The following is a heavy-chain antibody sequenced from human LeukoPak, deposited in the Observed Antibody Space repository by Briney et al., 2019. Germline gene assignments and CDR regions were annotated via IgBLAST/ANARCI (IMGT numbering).Heavy chain of an antibody. CDR3: ARVSVYGDYEPYYFDY. J-gene: IGHJ4*02. Sequence: ASVKVSCKASGYTFTSYGISWVRQAPGQGLEWMGWISAYNGNTNYAQKLQGRVTMTTDTSTSTAYMELRSLRSDDTAVYYCARVSVYGDYEPYYFDYWGQETLVTVSS. D-gene: IGHD4-17*01. CDR1: GYTFTSYG. CDR2: ISAYNGNT. V-gene: IGHV1-18*01.